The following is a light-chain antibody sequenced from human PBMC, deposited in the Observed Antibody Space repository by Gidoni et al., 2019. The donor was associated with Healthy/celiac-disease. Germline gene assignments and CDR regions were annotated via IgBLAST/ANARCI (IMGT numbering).Light chain of an antibody. V-gene: IGLV3-1*01. CDR3: QAWDSSTPV. J-gene: IGLJ2*01. CDR2: QDS. Sequence: SYELTQPPSVSVSPGQTASITCSGDKLGDKYACWYQQKPGQSPVLVIYQDSQRPSGIPERFSGSNSGNTATLTISGTQAMDEADYYCQAWDSSTPVVGGGTKLTVL. CDR1: KLGDKY.